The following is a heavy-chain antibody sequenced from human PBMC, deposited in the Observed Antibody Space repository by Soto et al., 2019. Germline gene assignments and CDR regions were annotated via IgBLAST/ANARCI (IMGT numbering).Heavy chain of an antibody. D-gene: IGHD1-26*01. Sequence: GGSLRLSCAVSGLTFSYYLMSWVRQAPGKGLEWVANIRQDESEKNYADSVKGRFTISRDNAKSSVYLQMNSLRAEDTAVYYCTNDKFSGSYYVRGLTYYFEYWGQGTLVTVSS. V-gene: IGHV3-7*03. CDR3: TNDKFSGSYYVRGLTYYFEY. CDR2: IRQDESEK. J-gene: IGHJ4*02. CDR1: GLTFSYYL.